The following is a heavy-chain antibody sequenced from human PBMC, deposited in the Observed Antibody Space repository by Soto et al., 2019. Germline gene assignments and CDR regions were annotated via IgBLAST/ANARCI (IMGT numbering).Heavy chain of an antibody. D-gene: IGHD2-15*01. V-gene: IGHV4-31*03. J-gene: IGHJ6*02. CDR2: IYYSGST. CDR1: GGSISSGGYY. Sequence: PSETLSLTCTVSGGSISSGGYYWSWIRQHPGKGLEWIGYIYYSGSTYYNPSLKSRVTISVDTSKNQFSLKLSSVTAADTAVYYCARLKTSGYCSGGSCYPGGMDVWGQGTTVTVSS. CDR3: ARLKTSGYCSGGSCYPGGMDV.